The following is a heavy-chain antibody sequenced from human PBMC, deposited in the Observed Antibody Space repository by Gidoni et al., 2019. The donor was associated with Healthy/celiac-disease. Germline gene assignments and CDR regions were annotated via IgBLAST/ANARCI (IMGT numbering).Heavy chain of an antibody. V-gene: IGHV3-21*01. CDR2: SSSSSSYI. D-gene: IGHD2-21*02. CDR1: GFTFSSYS. CDR3: AREGAYCGGDCYPDAFDI. J-gene: IGHJ3*02. Sequence: EVQLVESGGGLVKPGGSLRLSCAASGFTFSSYSMNWVRQAPGTGLEFVSSSSSSSSYIYYADSVKGRFTISRDNAKNSLYLQMNSLRAEDTAVYYCAREGAYCGGDCYPDAFDIWGQGTMVTVSS.